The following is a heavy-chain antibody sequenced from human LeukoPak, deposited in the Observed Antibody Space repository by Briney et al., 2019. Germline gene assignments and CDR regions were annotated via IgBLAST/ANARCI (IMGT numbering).Heavy chain of an antibody. CDR3: ARATVTTTPRFDH. J-gene: IGHJ4*02. V-gene: IGHV4-34*01. CDR1: GFIFSSYA. Sequence: GSLRLSCAASGFIFSSYAMSWVRQPPGKGLEWIGEINHSGSTNYNPSLKSRVTISVDTSKNQFSLKLSSVTAADTAVYYCARATVTTTPRFDHWGQGTLVTVSS. CDR2: INHSGST. D-gene: IGHD4-11*01.